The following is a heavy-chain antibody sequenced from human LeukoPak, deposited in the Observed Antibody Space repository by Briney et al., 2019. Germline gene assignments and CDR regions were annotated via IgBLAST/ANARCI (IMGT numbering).Heavy chain of an antibody. CDR2: INPSGGST. CDR3: ARVNRLYDLGGAFDI. Sequence: ASVKVSCKASGYTFTGYYMHWVRQAPGQGLEWMGIINPSGGSTSYAQKFQGRVTMTRDMSTSTVYMELSSLRSEDTAVYYCARVNRLYDLGGAFDIWGQGTMVTVSS. V-gene: IGHV1-46*01. D-gene: IGHD3-3*01. J-gene: IGHJ3*02. CDR1: GYTFTGYY.